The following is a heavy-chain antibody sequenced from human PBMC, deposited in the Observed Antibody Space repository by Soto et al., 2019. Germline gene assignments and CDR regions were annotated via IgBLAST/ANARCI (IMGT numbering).Heavy chain of an antibody. CDR3: ARGTYYDFWSGPRDYYYYGMDV. J-gene: IGHJ6*02. Sequence: PGGSLRLSCLVSGFTVNTNYMYWVRQAPGRGLEWVSAMYSGGDIHYADSVKGRFTISRDNSKNTLYLQMNSLRAEDTAVYYCARGTYYDFWSGPRDYYYYGMDVWGQGTTVTVSS. V-gene: IGHV3-66*02. CDR2: MYSGGDI. CDR1: GFTVNTNY. D-gene: IGHD3-3*01.